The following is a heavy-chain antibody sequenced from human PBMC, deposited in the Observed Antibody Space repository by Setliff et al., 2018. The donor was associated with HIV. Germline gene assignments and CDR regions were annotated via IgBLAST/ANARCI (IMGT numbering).Heavy chain of an antibody. J-gene: IGHJ6*02. CDR1: GFTFSSYN. CDR3: ARSATNYNYYYYGMDV. D-gene: IGHD4-4*01. CDR2: ITSSGRYI. Sequence: GGSLRLSCAASGFTFSSYNMNWVRQAPGKGLEWVSSITSSGRYIYYADSVKGRFTISKDNAQNSLYLQMNSLRAEDTAVYYRARSATNYNYYYYGMDVWGQGTTVTVSS. V-gene: IGHV3-21*01.